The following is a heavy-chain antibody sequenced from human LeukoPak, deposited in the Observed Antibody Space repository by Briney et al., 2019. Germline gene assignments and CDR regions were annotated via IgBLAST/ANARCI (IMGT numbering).Heavy chain of an antibody. CDR1: GYTFTSCY. J-gene: IGHJ4*02. CDR2: INPSGGST. Sequence: GASVKVSCKASGYTFTSCYMHWVRQAPGQGLEWMGIINPSGGSTSYAQKFQGRDTMTRDTSTSTVYMELSSLRSEDTAVYYCARDIGILTGYSYYFDYWGQGTLVTVSS. CDR3: ARDIGILTGYSYYFDY. D-gene: IGHD3-9*01. V-gene: IGHV1-46*01.